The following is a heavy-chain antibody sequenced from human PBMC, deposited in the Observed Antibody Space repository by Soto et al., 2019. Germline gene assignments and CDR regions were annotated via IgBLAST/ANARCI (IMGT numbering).Heavy chain of an antibody. V-gene: IGHV3-7*05. CDR2: IKQDGSEK. D-gene: IGHD1-7*01. J-gene: IGHJ4*02. CDR3: ARDPYNWNYVYLDY. Sequence: GGSLRLSCAASGFTFSSYWMSWVRQAPGKGLEWVANIKQDGSEKYYVDSVKGRFTISRDNAKNELYLQMNSLRAEDTAGYYCARDPYNWNYVYLDYWGQGTLVTVSS. CDR1: GFTFSSYW.